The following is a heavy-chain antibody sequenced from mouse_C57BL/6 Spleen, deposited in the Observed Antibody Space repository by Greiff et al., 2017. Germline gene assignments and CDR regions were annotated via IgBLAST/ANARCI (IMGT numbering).Heavy chain of an antibody. Sequence: EVKLMESGGGLVKPGGSLKLSCAASGFTFSSYTMSWVRQTPEKRLEWVATISGGGGNTYYPDSVKGRFTISRDNAKNTLYLQMSSLRSEDTALYYCARQGNGYSLFDYWGQGTTLTVSS. CDR3: ARQGNGYSLFDY. CDR2: ISGGGGNT. J-gene: IGHJ2*01. V-gene: IGHV5-9*01. CDR1: GFTFSSYT. D-gene: IGHD2-3*01.